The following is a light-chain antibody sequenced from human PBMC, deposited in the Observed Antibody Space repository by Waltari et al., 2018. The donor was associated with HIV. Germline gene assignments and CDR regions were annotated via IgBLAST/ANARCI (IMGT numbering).Light chain of an antibody. CDR1: SSNIGSNT. V-gene: IGLV1-44*01. Sequence: QSVLTQPPSASGTPGQRVTVSCSGSSSNIGSNTVTWFQQLPGTAPKLLIYSNNQRPSGVPGRCSGSKSGTSASLAITGLQSEDEAHYYCAAWDDSLNGWVFGGGTKLTVL. CDR3: AAWDDSLNGWV. CDR2: SNN. J-gene: IGLJ3*02.